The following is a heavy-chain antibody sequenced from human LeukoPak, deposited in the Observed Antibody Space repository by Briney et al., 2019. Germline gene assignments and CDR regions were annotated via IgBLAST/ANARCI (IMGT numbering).Heavy chain of an antibody. CDR2: INHSGST. CDR1: GWTFSDYY. D-gene: IGHD5-18*01. V-gene: IGHV4-34*01. Sequence: SKTLSLTCAVYGWTFSDYYLHWIRQPPGKGLEWIGGINHSGSTNYNPSLKSRFTISVDTSKNHFSLKLSSVPAADTAVYYCARLPPGGYSYGSPYCYYGMDVWGKGTTVTVSS. J-gene: IGHJ6*04. CDR3: ARLPPGGYSYGSPYCYYGMDV.